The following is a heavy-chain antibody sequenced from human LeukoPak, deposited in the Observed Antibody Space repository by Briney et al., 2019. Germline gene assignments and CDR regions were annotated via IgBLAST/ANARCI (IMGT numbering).Heavy chain of an antibody. D-gene: IGHD3-10*01. V-gene: IGHV3-23*01. J-gene: IGHJ4*02. Sequence: PGGSLRLSCAASGFTFSSYAMSWVRQAPGKGLEWVSAISGSGGSTYYADSVKGRFTISRDNSKNTLYLQMNSLRAEDTAVYYCARVRITMVRGVLPPDYWGQGTLVTVSS. CDR3: ARVRITMVRGVLPPDY. CDR1: GFTFSSYA. CDR2: ISGSGGST.